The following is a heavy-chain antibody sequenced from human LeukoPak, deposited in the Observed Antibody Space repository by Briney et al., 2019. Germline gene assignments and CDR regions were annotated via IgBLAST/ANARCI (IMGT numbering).Heavy chain of an antibody. J-gene: IGHJ5*02. CDR2: ISIYNGKT. CDR3: ARACHLVVVTAEGGWLDP. D-gene: IGHD2-21*02. CDR1: GYRFTSYG. V-gene: IGHV1-18*01. Sequence: ASVKVSCKASGYRFTSYGIGWVRQAPGQGLGWVGWISIYNGKTYYTQSLQDRVTMTTDTSTNTVYMELRSLRSDDTAVYYCARACHLVVVTAEGGWLDPWGQGTLVTVSS.